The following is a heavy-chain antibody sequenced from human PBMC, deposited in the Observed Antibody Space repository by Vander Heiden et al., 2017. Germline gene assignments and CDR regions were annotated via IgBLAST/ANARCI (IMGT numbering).Heavy chain of an antibody. D-gene: IGHD2-2*01. CDR2: IKQDGSEK. J-gene: IGHJ5*02. Sequence: EVQLVESGGGLVQPGGSLRLSCAASGFPFSSYWMNWVRQAPGKGLEWVANIKQDGSEKYYVDSVKGRFTISRDNAKNSLYLQMNSLRAEDTAVYYCAGQPDPWGQGTLVTVSS. CDR3: AGQPDP. V-gene: IGHV3-7*01. CDR1: GFPFSSYW.